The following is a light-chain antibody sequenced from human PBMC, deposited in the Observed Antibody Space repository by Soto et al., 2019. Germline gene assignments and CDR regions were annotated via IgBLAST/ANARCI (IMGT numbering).Light chain of an antibody. CDR2: DAS. Sequence: EIVLTQSPATLSLSPGEKATHSCRASQSVSSYLAWYQQKPGQAPRLLIYDASNRATGIPARFSGSGSGTDFTLTISSLEPEDFTVYYCQQRSKWTFGQGTKVDIK. CDR1: QSVSSY. CDR3: QQRSKWT. J-gene: IGKJ1*01. V-gene: IGKV3-11*01.